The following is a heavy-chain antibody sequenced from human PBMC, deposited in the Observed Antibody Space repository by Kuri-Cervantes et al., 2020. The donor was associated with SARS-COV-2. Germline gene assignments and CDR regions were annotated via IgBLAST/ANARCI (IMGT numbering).Heavy chain of an antibody. D-gene: IGHD2-2*01. J-gene: IGHJ6*03. CDR3: ASGRREIVVVPTDMGMDV. CDR1: RSSISSGYY. CDR2: IYHSGST. V-gene: IGHV4-38-2*01. Sequence: GSLRLSCAVSRSSISSGYYWGWIRQPPGKGLEWIGSIYHSGSTYYNPSLKSRVTISVDTSKNQFSLKLSSVTAADTAVYYCASGRREIVVVPTDMGMDVWGKGTTVTVSS.